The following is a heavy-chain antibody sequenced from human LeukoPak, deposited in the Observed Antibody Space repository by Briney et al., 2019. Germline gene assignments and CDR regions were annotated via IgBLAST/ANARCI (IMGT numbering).Heavy chain of an antibody. CDR2: IYYSGST. J-gene: IGHJ3*02. Sequence: SQTLSLTCTVSGGSISSGGYYWSWIRQHPGKGLEWIGYIYYSGSTYYNPSLKSRVTISVDTSKNQFSLKLSSVTAADTAVYYCARESTVTTMWTAFDIWGQGIMVTVSS. CDR1: GGSISSGGYY. CDR3: ARESTVTTMWTAFDI. V-gene: IGHV4-31*03. D-gene: IGHD4-17*01.